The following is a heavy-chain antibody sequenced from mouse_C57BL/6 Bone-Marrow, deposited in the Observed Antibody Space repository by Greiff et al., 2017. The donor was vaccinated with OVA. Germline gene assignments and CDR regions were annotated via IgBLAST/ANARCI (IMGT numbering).Heavy chain of an antibody. Sequence: VQLKQSGAELVRPGASVKLSCTASGFNIKDYYMHWVKQRPEQGLEWIGRIDPEDGDTEYAPKFQGKATMTADTSSNTAYLQLSSLTSEDTAVYYCTTGGSSPYAMDYWGQGTSVTVSS. CDR3: TTGGSSPYAMDY. CDR2: IDPEDGDT. J-gene: IGHJ4*01. D-gene: IGHD1-1*01. V-gene: IGHV14-1*01. CDR1: GFNIKDYY.